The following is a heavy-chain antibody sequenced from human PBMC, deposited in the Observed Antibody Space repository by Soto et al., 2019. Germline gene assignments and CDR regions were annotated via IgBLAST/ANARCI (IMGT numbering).Heavy chain of an antibody. CDR1: GFNFSTFW. D-gene: IGHD3-10*01. CDR2: INSDGSST. V-gene: IGHV3-74*01. J-gene: IGHJ4*02. Sequence: GGSLRLSCEASGFNFSTFWMHWVRQAPGKGLVWVSRINSDGSSTNYADSVKGRVTISRDNAKNMLYLQMNSLRAEDTAIYYCARVNGGDGYYGGRLDYWGQGIQVTVSS. CDR3: ARVNGGDGYYGGRLDY.